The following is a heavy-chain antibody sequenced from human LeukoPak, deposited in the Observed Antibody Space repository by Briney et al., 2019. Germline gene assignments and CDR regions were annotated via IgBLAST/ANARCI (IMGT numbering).Heavy chain of an antibody. Sequence: GGSLRLSCAVSGLTFRSFWMSWVRQAPGKGLEWVANINQEGSEKYFVDSVKGRFTISRDNAKNSLHLQMNTLTAEDTAVYYCARERDGRFFDYWGQGTLVTVSS. J-gene: IGHJ4*02. CDR2: INQEGSEK. CDR1: GLTFRSFW. V-gene: IGHV3-7*03. CDR3: ARERDGRFFDY. D-gene: IGHD5-24*01.